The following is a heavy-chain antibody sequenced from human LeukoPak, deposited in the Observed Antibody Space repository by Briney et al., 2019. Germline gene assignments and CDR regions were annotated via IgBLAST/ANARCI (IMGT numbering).Heavy chain of an antibody. V-gene: IGHV3-23*01. D-gene: IGHD6-19*01. CDR2: ISGSGGTT. CDR3: AKEDGGSGWYEPVEY. J-gene: IGHJ4*02. CDR1: GFTFNGYA. Sequence: GGSLRLSCAASGFTFNGYAMSWVRQVPGKGLGWVSTISGSGGTTYYADSLKGRFTISRDNSKNMLFLQMNSLRAEDTAIYYCAKEDGGSGWYEPVEYWGQGTLVTVSS.